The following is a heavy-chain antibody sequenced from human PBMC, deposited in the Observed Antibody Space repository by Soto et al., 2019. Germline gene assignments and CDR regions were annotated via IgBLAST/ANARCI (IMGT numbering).Heavy chain of an antibody. CDR2: IYSSGST. CDR1: GFTVSSNY. D-gene: IGHD5-12*01. J-gene: IGHJ4*02. CDR3: ARDSGYDY. Sequence: EGSLRLSCAASGFTVSSNYMSWVRQAPGKGLEWVSVIYSSGSTYYADSVKGRFTVSRDNSKNTLYLQMNSLRVEDTAVYYCARDSGYDYWGQGTLVTVSS. V-gene: IGHV3-53*01.